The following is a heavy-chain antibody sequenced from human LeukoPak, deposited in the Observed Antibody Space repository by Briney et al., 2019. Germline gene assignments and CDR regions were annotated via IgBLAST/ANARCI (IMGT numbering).Heavy chain of an antibody. CDR2: IWYDGSDE. Sequence: PGRSLRLSCAASGFTFSSYGLHWVRQAPGKGLEWVAVIWYDGSDEYYTDSVKGRFTIFRDNSKNTLYLQMNSLRAEDTAIYYCAKAGDAFGLWGKGTMVTVSS. J-gene: IGHJ3*01. CDR3: AKAGDAFGL. CDR1: GFTFSSYG. V-gene: IGHV3-33*06.